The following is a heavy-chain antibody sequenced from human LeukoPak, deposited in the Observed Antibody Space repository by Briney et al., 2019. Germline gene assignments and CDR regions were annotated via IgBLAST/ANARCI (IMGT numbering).Heavy chain of an antibody. J-gene: IGHJ6*03. CDR3: ARDFGDYYDSSGYYYYYYYMDV. D-gene: IGHD3-22*01. CDR1: GYTFTSYG. CDR2: ISAYNGNT. Sequence: GASVKVSCKASGYTFTSYGISWVRQAPGQGLEWMGWISAYNGNTNYAQKLQGRVTMTTDTSTGTAYMELRSLRSDDTAVYYCARDFGDYYDSSGYYYYYYYMDVWGKGTTVTVSS. V-gene: IGHV1-18*01.